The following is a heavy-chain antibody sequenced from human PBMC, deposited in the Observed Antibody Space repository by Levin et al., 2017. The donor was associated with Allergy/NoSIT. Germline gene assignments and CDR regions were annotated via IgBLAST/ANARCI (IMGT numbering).Heavy chain of an antibody. CDR2: ISSTGSTI. V-gene: IGHV3-48*03. J-gene: IGHJ4*02. CDR3: ARQLGNFWSGYNYFDY. D-gene: IGHD3-3*01. CDR1: GFTFSSYE. Sequence: TGGSLRLSCAASGFTFSSYEMNWVRRAPGKGLEWVSYISSTGSTIYSADSVKGRFTISRDNAKNSPYLHMNSLRAEDTAVYYCARQLGNFWSGYNYFDYWGQGTLVTVSS.